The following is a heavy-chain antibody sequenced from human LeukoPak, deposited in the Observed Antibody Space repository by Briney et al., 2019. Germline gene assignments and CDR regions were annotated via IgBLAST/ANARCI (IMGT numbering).Heavy chain of an antibody. J-gene: IGHJ4*02. CDR3: ARRGRVVTRGHFDY. V-gene: IGHV3-30*04. CDR1: GFTFSSYA. D-gene: IGHD4-23*01. Sequence: PGGSLRLSCVASGFTFSSYAMNWVRQAPGRGLEWVAVISYDGSNKYYADSVKGRFTISRDNSKNTLYLQMNSLRAEDTAVYYCARRGRVVTRGHFDYWGQGTLVTVSS. CDR2: ISYDGSNK.